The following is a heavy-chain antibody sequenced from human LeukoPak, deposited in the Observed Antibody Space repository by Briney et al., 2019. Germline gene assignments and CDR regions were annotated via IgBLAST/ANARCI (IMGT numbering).Heavy chain of an antibody. CDR3: ARDMVGATKAFDY. V-gene: IGHV3-23*01. Sequence: PGGSLRLSCAASGFTFSSYAMSWVRQAPGKGLEWVSGITGSGSGGRTYYADSVKGRFTISRDNSKNTLYLQMNSLRAEDTAVYYCARDMVGATKAFDYWGQGTLVTVSS. CDR1: GFTFSSYA. CDR2: ITGSGSGGRT. J-gene: IGHJ4*02. D-gene: IGHD1-26*01.